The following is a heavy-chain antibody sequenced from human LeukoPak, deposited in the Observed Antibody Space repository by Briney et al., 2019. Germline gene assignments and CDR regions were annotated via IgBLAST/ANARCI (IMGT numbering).Heavy chain of an antibody. Sequence: RPSETLSLTCAAYGGSFSGYYWSWIRQPPGKGLEWIGEINHSGSTNYNPSLKSRVTISVDTSKNQFSLKLSSVTAADTAVYYCARKGGAYYYDSSGSQGFDLWGRGTLVTVSS. CDR2: INHSGST. D-gene: IGHD3-22*01. CDR3: ARKGGAYYYDSSGSQGFDL. CDR1: GGSFSGYY. V-gene: IGHV4-34*01. J-gene: IGHJ2*01.